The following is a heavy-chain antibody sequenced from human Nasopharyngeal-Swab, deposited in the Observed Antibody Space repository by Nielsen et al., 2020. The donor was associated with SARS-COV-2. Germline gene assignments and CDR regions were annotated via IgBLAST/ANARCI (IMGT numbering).Heavy chain of an antibody. CDR1: GYTFTSYD. CDR3: ARAMGVCSGGSCYSLGGIDY. Sequence: ASVKVSCKASGYTFTSYDINWVRQATGQGREWMGWMNPNSGNTGYAQKFQGRVTMTRNTSISTAYMELSSLRSEDTAVYYCARAMGVCSGGSCYSLGGIDYWGQGTLVTVSS. CDR2: MNPNSGNT. J-gene: IGHJ4*02. V-gene: IGHV1-8*01. D-gene: IGHD2-15*01.